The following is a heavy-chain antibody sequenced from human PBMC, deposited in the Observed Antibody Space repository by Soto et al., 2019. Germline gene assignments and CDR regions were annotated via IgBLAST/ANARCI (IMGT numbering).Heavy chain of an antibody. CDR2: ISSTTNYI. J-gene: IGHJ4*02. V-gene: IGHV3-21*06. CDR3: ARESEDLTSNFDY. Sequence: WGCVRLCGAAGGFAFTRYSMNWVRQAPGKGLEWVSSISSTTNYIYYGDSMKGRFTISRDNAKNSLYLEMNSLRAEDTAVYYCARESEDLTSNFDYWGQGTLVTVSS. CDR1: GFAFTRYS.